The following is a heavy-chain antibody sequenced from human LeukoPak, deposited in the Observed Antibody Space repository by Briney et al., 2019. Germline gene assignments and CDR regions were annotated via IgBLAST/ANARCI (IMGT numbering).Heavy chain of an antibody. V-gene: IGHV1-46*01. CDR2: INPSGGST. D-gene: IGHD2-15*01. Sequence: ASVKVSCTASGYTFTSYYMHWVRPAPGQGLAWMGIINPSGGSTSYAQKFQGRVTMTRDTSTSTVYMELSSLRSEDTAVYYCAREGWGVAAPPFDYWGQGTLVTVSS. J-gene: IGHJ4*02. CDR1: GYTFTSYY. CDR3: AREGWGVAAPPFDY.